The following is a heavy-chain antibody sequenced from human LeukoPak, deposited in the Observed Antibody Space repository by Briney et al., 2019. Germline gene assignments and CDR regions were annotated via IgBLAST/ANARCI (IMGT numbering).Heavy chain of an antibody. J-gene: IGHJ4*02. V-gene: IGHV3-7*01. CDR1: GFPFSTFW. CDR3: KRGYDYAGCY. D-gene: IGHD4-17*01. CDR2: IKPDGSEK. Sequence: GGSLRLSCAASGFPFSTFWMNWVRQAPGKGLEWVANIKPDGSEKYYADSVKGRFTISRDNAKNSLYLQMNNLGADDTAVYYCKRGYDYAGCYWGQGTLVTVSS.